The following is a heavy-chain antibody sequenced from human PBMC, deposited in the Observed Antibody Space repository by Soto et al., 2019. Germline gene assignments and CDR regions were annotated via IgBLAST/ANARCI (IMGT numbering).Heavy chain of an antibody. Sequence: QLVESGGALVQPGGSLRLSCAASGFTFSSSWMAWVRQAPGKGLEWVANINPEGSAEYYVDSVKGRFTISRDNAKNSLYLQMNSLRLEDTALYYCARHGVWCFDFWGQGTLVSISS. J-gene: IGHJ4*02. CDR2: INPEGSAE. CDR3: ARHGVWCFDF. CDR1: GFTFSSSW. V-gene: IGHV3-7*02. D-gene: IGHD2-8*02.